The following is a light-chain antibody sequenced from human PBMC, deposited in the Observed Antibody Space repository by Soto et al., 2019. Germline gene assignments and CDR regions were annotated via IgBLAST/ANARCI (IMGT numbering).Light chain of an antibody. J-gene: IGKJ1*01. CDR3: QQTYDTPWT. V-gene: IGKV1-39*01. Sequence: DIQMTQSPSSLSASVGDRVTITCRASQSISTYLNWYQQKPGKAPKVLIYVASTLQSGVPSRFSGSGSGTDFTLTISSLQPEDFATYHCQQTYDTPWTFGQGTKVEI. CDR1: QSISTY. CDR2: VAS.